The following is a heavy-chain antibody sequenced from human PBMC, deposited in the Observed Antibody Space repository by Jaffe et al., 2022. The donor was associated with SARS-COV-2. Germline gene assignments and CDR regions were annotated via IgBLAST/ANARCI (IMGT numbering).Heavy chain of an antibody. V-gene: IGHV3-33*01. Sequence: QVQLVESGGGVVQPGRSLRLSCAASGFTFSSYGMHWVRQAPGKGLEWVAVIWYDGSNKYYADSVKGRFTISRDNSKNTLYLQMNSLRAEDTAVYYCARDVRADYYDKPGYFDYWGQGTLVTVSS. J-gene: IGHJ4*02. CDR1: GFTFSSYG. D-gene: IGHD3-22*01. CDR3: ARDVRADYYDKPGYFDY. CDR2: IWYDGSNK.